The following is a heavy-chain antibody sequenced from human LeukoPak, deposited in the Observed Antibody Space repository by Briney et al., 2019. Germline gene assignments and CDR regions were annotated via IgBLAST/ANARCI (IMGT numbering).Heavy chain of an antibody. V-gene: IGHV3-53*05. J-gene: IGHJ4*02. CDR1: GFTVSSNY. Sequence: GGSLRLSCAASGFTVSSNYMSWVRQAPGKGLEWVSVIYSGGSTYYADSVKGLFTISGDNSKNTVYLQMNSLRPDDTAVYYCAKAISTVQWLLMADWGQGTLVTVSS. CDR2: IYSGGST. CDR3: AKAISTVQWLLMAD. D-gene: IGHD6-19*01.